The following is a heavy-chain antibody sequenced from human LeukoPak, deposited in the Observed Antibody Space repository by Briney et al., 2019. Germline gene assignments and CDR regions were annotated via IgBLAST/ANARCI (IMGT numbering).Heavy chain of an antibody. D-gene: IGHD6-13*01. CDR1: GYTFTGYY. Sequence: ASVKVSCKASGYTFTGYYMHWVRQAPGQGLEWMGWINPNSGGTNYAQKSQGRVTMTRDTTISTAYMELSRLRSDDTAVYYCARALYPGIAAEYYYYGMDVWGQGTTVTVS. J-gene: IGHJ6*02. CDR3: ARALYPGIAAEYYYYGMDV. V-gene: IGHV1-2*02. CDR2: INPNSGGT.